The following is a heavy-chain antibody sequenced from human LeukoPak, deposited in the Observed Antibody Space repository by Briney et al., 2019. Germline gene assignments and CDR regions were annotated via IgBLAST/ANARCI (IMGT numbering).Heavy chain of an antibody. V-gene: IGHV1-46*01. D-gene: IGHD6-19*01. CDR1: GYTFTGYY. CDR3: VKAPGLAVAGTDY. Sequence: ASVKVSCKASGYTFTGYYIHWVRQAPGQGLEWMGIINPSAGSTSYAQMFQGRVTMTRDTSTSTIYMELNSLRAEDTAVYYCVKAPGLAVAGTDYWGQGTLVTVSS. J-gene: IGHJ4*02. CDR2: INPSAGST.